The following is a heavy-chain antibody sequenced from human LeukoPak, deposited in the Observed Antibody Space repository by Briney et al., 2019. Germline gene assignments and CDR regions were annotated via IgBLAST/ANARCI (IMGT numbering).Heavy chain of an antibody. V-gene: IGHV3-21*04. CDR2: ISSSSRYI. D-gene: IGHD6-6*01. CDR1: GFTFSGYS. CDR3: ARHRSSWLIDY. J-gene: IGHJ4*02. Sequence: SGGSLRLSCAASGFTFSGYSMNWVRQAPGKGLEWVSSISSSSRYIYYADSVKGRFTISRDNAKNTLYLQMNSLRAEDTAVYYCARHRSSWLIDYWGQGTLVTVSS.